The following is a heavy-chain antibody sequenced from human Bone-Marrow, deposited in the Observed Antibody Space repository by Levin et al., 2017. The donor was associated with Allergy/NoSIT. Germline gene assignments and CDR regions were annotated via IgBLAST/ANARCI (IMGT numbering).Heavy chain of an antibody. J-gene: IGHJ3*02. CDR3: ARLDATLTPHDAFDI. V-gene: IGHV1-2*06. CDR2: INPNSGDT. CDR1: GYIFTGHY. D-gene: IGHD3-9*01. Sequence: ASVKVSCKASGYIFTGHYMHWVRQAPGQGLEWMGRINPNSGDTDYAQKFQGRVSMTRDTSVSTAYMEMSSLRSDDTAVYYCARLDATLTPHDAFDIWGQGTMVTVSS.